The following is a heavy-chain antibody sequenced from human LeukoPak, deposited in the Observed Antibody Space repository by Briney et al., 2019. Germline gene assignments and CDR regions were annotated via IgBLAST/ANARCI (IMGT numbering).Heavy chain of an antibody. J-gene: IGHJ4*02. CDR2: MDAANSADN. CDR3: ARRASVTGAPFDY. Sequence: GESLKISCKGSGYRFTSYWISWVPQMPEKGLKWGAVMDAANSADNRYSPSLQGQVTMSVDTSVGTVYLQWDSLKASDTAIYYCARRASVTGAPFDYWGQGTLVTVSS. D-gene: IGHD6-6*01. CDR1: GYRFTSYW. V-gene: IGHV5-51*01.